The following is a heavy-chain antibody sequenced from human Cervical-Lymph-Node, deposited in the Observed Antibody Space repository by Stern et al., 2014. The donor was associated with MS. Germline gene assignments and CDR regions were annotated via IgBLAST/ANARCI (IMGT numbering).Heavy chain of an antibody. J-gene: IGHJ4*02. CDR3: MTWTTTVSV. CDR1: GGTFNRNT. D-gene: IGHD1-1*01. CDR2: SVPFFGTS. V-gene: IGHV1-69*06. Sequence: VQLVESGAEVKRPGSSVKVSCKASGGTFNRNTVSWVRQAPGQGLQWVAGSVPFFGTSDYAQLVQDRVTVTADKSTSTVYMELSSLTSEDTAVYYCMTWTTTVSVWGQGTLVTVSS.